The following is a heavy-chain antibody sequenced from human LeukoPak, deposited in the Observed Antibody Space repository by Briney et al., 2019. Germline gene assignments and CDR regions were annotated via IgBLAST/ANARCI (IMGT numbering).Heavy chain of an antibody. V-gene: IGHV1-2*04. D-gene: IGHD6-19*01. CDR2: INPNSGGT. Sequence: GASVKVSCKVSGYTLTELSMHWVRQAPGQGLEWMGWINPNSGGTNYAQKFQGWVTMTRDTSISTAYMELSRLRSDDTAVYYCARELRPYSSGWYFEFDYWGQGTLVTVSS. J-gene: IGHJ4*02. CDR1: GYTLTELS. CDR3: ARELRPYSSGWYFEFDY.